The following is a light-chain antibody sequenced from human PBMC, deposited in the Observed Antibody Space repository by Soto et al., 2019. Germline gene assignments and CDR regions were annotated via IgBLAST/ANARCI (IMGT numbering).Light chain of an antibody. CDR1: QSVSSN. CDR2: DAS. J-gene: IGKJ1*01. V-gene: IGKV3-15*01. Sequence: EIVVTQSPGTLSVSPGEGATLSCRASQSVSSNLAWYQQKPGQAPRLLIYDASTRATGIPARFSGSGSGTEFTLKISSLQSEDFAVYYCQQYKNWPPCTFGQGTKVDIK. CDR3: QQYKNWPPCT.